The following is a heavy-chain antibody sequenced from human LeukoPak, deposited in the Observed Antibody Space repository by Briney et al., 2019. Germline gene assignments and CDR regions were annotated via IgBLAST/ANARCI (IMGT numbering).Heavy chain of an antibody. CDR2: IRSKAYGGTT. CDR1: GFTFGDYA. CDR3: TRYSWYYFDY. D-gene: IGHD6-13*01. V-gene: IGHV3-49*04. J-gene: IGHJ4*02. Sequence: PGRSLRLSCTASGFTFGDYAMSWVDQAPGKALEWVGFIRSKAYGGTTEYAASVKGRFTISRDDSKSIAYLQMNSLKTEDTAVYYCTRYSWYYFDYWGQGTLVTVSS.